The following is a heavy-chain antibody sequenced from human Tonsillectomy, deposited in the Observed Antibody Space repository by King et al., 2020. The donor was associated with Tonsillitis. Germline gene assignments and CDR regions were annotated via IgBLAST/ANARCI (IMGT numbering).Heavy chain of an antibody. CDR1: GFTFSGYA. CDR2: ISSNGGST. Sequence: VQLVESGGGLVQPGGSLRLSCSASGFTFSGYAMHWVRQAPGKGLEYVSAISSNGGSTHHADSVKGRFTISRDNSKSTLYLQMSSLRAEDTAVYICVKSRGGFATSYPDWGQGTLVTVSS. CDR3: VKSRGGFATSYPD. J-gene: IGHJ4*02. D-gene: IGHD2-2*01. V-gene: IGHV3-64D*06.